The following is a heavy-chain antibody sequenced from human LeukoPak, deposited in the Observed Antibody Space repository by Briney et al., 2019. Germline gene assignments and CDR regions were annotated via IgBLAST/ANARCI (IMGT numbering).Heavy chain of an antibody. Sequence: SQTLSLTCAISGDSVSSNSVTWNWIRKSPSRGLEWLGRTYYRSTWYNDYAVSVRGRITVNLDTSKNQFSLHLNSVTPEDTAVYYCARRLTQYDCFDPWGQGILVTVSS. V-gene: IGHV6-1*01. CDR3: ARRLTQYDCFDP. D-gene: IGHD2-2*01. CDR2: TYYRSTWYN. J-gene: IGHJ5*02. CDR1: GDSVSSNSVT.